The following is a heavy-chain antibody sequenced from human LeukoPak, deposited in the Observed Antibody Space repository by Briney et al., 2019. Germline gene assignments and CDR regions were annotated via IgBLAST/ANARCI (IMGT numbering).Heavy chain of an antibody. Sequence: SETLSLTCTVSGGSISSYYWSWIRQPPVKGLEWIGYIYYSGSTNYNPSLKSRVTISVDTSKNQFSLKLSSVTAADTAVYYCARDGGPPAPYYYGMDVWGQGTTVTVSS. V-gene: IGHV4-59*01. CDR1: GGSISSYY. CDR2: IYYSGST. D-gene: IGHD4-23*01. CDR3: ARDGGPPAPYYYGMDV. J-gene: IGHJ6*02.